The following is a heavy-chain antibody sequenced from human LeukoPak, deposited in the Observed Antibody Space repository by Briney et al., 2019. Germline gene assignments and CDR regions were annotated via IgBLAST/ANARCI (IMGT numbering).Heavy chain of an antibody. J-gene: IGHJ4*02. V-gene: IGHV4-4*02. CDR1: GGSISSSNW. Sequence: PSETLSLTCAVSGGSISSSNWWSWVRQPPGKGLEWIGEIYHNGNTNYNPSLKSRVTISVDKSKNLFSLKLRSVTAADTAVYYCATSRDGYNKFDYWGQGTLVTVSS. D-gene: IGHD5-24*01. CDR2: IYHNGNT. CDR3: ATSRDGYNKFDY.